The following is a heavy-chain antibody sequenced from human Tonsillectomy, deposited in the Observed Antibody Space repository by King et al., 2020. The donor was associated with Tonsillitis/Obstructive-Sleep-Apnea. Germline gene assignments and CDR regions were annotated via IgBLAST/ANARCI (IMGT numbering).Heavy chain of an antibody. J-gene: IGHJ4*02. D-gene: IGHD6-19*01. V-gene: IGHV2-5*02. CDR1: GFSLSTSGVG. CDR2: IYCDEDK. CDR3: AHRLRAVAGEYFDY. Sequence: TLKESGPTLVKPTQTLTLTCTFSGFSLSTSGVGGDWIRQPPGKSLEWLALIYCDEDKRYSPSLKSSLTITKDTSKNQVVLTMTNIDPVDTATYYCAHRLRAVAGEYFDYWGQGTLVTVSS.